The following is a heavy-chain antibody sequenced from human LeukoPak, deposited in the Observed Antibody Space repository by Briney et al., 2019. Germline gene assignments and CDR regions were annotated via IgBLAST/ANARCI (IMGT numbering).Heavy chain of an antibody. J-gene: IGHJ4*02. D-gene: IGHD3-22*01. V-gene: IGHV3-23*01. CDR3: AKDYYESSDILGGYFDY. CDR1: GFTFSSYA. Sequence: GGSLRLSCAASGFTFSSYAMSWVRQAPGRGLEWVSVIRVSGGSTFFADSVKGRFTISRDNPKDTVYLQMSSLRAEDTAVYYCAKDYYESSDILGGYFDYWGQGILVTVSS. CDR2: IRVSGGST.